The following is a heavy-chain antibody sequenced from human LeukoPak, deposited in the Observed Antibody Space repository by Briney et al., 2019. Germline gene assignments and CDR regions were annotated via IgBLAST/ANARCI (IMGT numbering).Heavy chain of an antibody. CDR2: IWYDGSNK. Sequence: GRSLRLSCAASGFTFSSYGMHWVRQAPGKGLEWVAVIWYDGSNKYYADSVKGRFTISRDNSKNTLYLQMNSLRAEDTAVYYCARDVRFGANWFDPWGQGTLVTVSS. J-gene: IGHJ5*02. D-gene: IGHD3-10*01. CDR1: GFTFSSYG. CDR3: ARDVRFGANWFDP. V-gene: IGHV3-33*01.